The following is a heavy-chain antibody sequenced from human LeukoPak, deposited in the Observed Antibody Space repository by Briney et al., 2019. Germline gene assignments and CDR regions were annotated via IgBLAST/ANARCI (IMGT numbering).Heavy chain of an antibody. CDR1: GGSISTYY. CDR3: ARESVQDGDYMWYFDL. D-gene: IGHD4-17*01. J-gene: IGHJ2*01. Sequence: SETLSLTCTVSGGSISTYYWSWIRQPAGKGLEWIGRIYASGNTNYNPSLKSRLTMSVDTSKNQFSLKLSSATAADTAVYYCARESVQDGDYMWYFDLWGRGTLVTVSS. CDR2: IYASGNT. V-gene: IGHV4-4*07.